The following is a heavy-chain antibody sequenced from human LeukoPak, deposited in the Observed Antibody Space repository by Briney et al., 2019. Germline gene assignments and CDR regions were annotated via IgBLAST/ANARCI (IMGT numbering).Heavy chain of an antibody. CDR1: GYTFTGYY. J-gene: IGHJ3*02. CDR3: AREVEGGYDAFDI. D-gene: IGHD1-26*01. CDR2: SNPNSGGT. V-gene: IGHV1-2*02. Sequence: ASVTVSCKASGYTFTGYYMHWVRQAPGQGLEWMGWSNPNSGGTNYAQKFQGRVIMTRDTSISTAYMELTRLRSDDTAVYYCAREVEGGYDAFDIWGQGTMVTVSS.